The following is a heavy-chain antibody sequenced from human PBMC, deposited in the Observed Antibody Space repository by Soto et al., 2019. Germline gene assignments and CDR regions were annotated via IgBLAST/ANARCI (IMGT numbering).Heavy chain of an antibody. D-gene: IGHD3-16*01. CDR3: AREGDLRGGMDV. CDR1: GGSISSGGYS. V-gene: IGHV4-30-2*01. J-gene: IGHJ6*02. Sequence: SETLSLTCAVSGGSISSGGYSWSWIRQPPGKGLEWIAYIYHSGSTYYNPSLKSRVTISVDRSKNQFSLKLSSVTAADTAVYYCAREGDLRGGMDVWGQGTTVTVSS. CDR2: IYHSGST.